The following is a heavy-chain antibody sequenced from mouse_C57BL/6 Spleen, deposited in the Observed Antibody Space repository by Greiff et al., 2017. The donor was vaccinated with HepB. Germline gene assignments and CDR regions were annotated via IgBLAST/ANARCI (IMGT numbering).Heavy chain of an antibody. J-gene: IGHJ2*01. Sequence: EVQLVESGEGLVKPGGSLKLSCAASGFTFSSYAMSWVRQTPEKRLEWVATISDGGSYTYYPDNVKGRFTISRDNAKNNLYLQMSHLKSEDTAMYYCARGYYGSSPFDYWGQGTTLTVSS. V-gene: IGHV5-4*01. CDR1: GFTFSSYA. CDR3: ARGYYGSSPFDY. CDR2: ISDGGSYT. D-gene: IGHD1-1*01.